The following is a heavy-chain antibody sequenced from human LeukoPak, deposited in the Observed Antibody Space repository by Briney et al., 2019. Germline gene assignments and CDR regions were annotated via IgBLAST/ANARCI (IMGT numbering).Heavy chain of an antibody. V-gene: IGHV4-30-2*01. J-gene: IGHJ5*02. Sequence: SETLSLTCAVSGGSISSGGYSWSWIRQPPGKGLEWIGYIYHSGSTYYNPSLKSRVTISVDTSKNQFSLKLSSVTAADTAVYYCARAKSYYYDSSGYSPWGQGTLVTVSS. D-gene: IGHD3-22*01. CDR3: ARAKSYYYDSSGYSP. CDR2: IYHSGST. CDR1: GGSISSGGYS.